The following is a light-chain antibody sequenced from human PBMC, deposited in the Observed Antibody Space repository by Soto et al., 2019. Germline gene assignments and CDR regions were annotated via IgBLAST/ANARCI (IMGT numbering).Light chain of an antibody. CDR3: TSYTSSRTYV. J-gene: IGLJ1*01. CDR2: DVS. CDR1: SNDVGAYNY. Sequence: QSVLTQPACVSGSPGQSITVSCTGTSNDVGAYNYVSWYQQHPGTAPKLMIYDVSNRPSGVSNRFSGSKSGNTASLTISGLQAEDEADYYCTSYTSSRTYVFGTGTKVTVL. V-gene: IGLV2-14*03.